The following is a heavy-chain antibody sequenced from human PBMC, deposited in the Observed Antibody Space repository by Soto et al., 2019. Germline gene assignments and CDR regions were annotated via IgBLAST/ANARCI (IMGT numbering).Heavy chain of an antibody. Sequence: GGALKLSCAASGFTFSSYCMHLGRPAPGKGVGWGGVISYDGSNKYYADSVKGRFTISRDNSKNTLYLQMNSLRAEDTAVYYCAKDRSYYCSGGSCYDYYYYGMDVWGQGTTVTVSS. D-gene: IGHD2-15*01. J-gene: IGHJ6*02. CDR3: AKDRSYYCSGGSCYDYYYYGMDV. V-gene: IGHV3-30*18. CDR1: GFTFSSYC. CDR2: ISYDGSNK.